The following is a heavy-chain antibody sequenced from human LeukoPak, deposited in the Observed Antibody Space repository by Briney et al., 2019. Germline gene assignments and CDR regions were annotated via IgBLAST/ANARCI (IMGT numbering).Heavy chain of an antibody. CDR3: ARGAYSSGWAYFDH. CDR2: IGSYT. J-gene: IGHJ4*02. V-gene: IGHV3-74*01. D-gene: IGHD6-19*01. CDR1: GFTFSNYW. Sequence: GGSLRLSCAASGFTFSNYWMHWVRQAPGKGLVWVSRIGSYTTYADAVKGRFTISRDNAKNSLYLHMDSLRAEDTAVYYCARGAYSSGWAYFDHWGQGTLVTVSS.